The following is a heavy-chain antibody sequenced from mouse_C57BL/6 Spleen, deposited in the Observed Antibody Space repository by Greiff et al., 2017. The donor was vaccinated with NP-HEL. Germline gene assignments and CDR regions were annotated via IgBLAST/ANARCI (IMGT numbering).Heavy chain of an antibody. CDR1: GFTFSSYA. CDR2: ISSGGDYI. J-gene: IGHJ3*01. D-gene: IGHD1-1*01. CDR3: TRDGVLRSPFAY. Sequence: EVKLVESGEGLVKPGGSLKLSCAASGFTFSSYAMSWVRQTPEKRLEWVAYISSGGDYIYYADTVKGRFTISRDNARNTLYLQMSSLKSEDTAMYYCTRDGVLRSPFAYWGQGTLVTVSA. V-gene: IGHV5-9-1*02.